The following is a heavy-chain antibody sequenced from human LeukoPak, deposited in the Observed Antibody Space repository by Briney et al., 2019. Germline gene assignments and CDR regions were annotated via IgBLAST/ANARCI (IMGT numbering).Heavy chain of an antibody. CDR1: GGSISSSNW. Sequence: SETLSLTCAVSGGSISSSNWWSWVRQPPGKGLEWIGEIYHSGSTNYNPSLKGRVTISVDKSKNQFSLKLSSVTAADTAVYYCARRAWFGEFHFDYWGQGTLVTVSS. CDR3: ARRAWFGEFHFDY. J-gene: IGHJ4*02. CDR2: IYHSGST. V-gene: IGHV4-4*02. D-gene: IGHD3-10*01.